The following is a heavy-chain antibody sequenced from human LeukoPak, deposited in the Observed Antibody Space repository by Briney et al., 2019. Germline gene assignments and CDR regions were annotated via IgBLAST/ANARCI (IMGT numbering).Heavy chain of an antibody. V-gene: IGHV3-21*04. CDR1: GFIFSSYN. D-gene: IGHD3-22*01. CDR3: ARVGSSGYCFDY. Sequence: GGSLRLSCAASGFIFSSYNMNWVRQAPGKGLEWVSSISSSGDYIYYAGSVKGRFTISRDNAKNSLYLQMNSLRAEDTAVYYCARVGSSGYCFDYWGQGTLVTVSS. J-gene: IGHJ4*02. CDR2: ISSSGDYI.